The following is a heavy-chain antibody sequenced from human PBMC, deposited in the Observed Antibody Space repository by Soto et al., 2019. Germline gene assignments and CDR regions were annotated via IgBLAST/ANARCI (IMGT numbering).Heavy chain of an antibody. CDR2: ISYDARNQ. CDR3: ATDMVRGARESHSAMAV. D-gene: IGHD3-10*01. CDR1: GFTFSTYA. J-gene: IGHJ6*02. V-gene: IGHV3-30*14. Sequence: QVQLVEAGGGVVQPGRSLRLSCAASGFTFSTYAMHWVRQAPGKGLEWVAVISYDARNQYYTDSVEGRFTISRDNSKNTLYLQMSRLKPEDTAVYYCATDMVRGARESHSAMAVWGQGPTVTVPS.